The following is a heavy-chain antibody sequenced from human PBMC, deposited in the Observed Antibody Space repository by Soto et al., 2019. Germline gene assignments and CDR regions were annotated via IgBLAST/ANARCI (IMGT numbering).Heavy chain of an antibody. D-gene: IGHD1-26*01. J-gene: IGHJ6*02. CDR3: ARDRVSGTPPYYYYYGMDV. CDR2: IWYDGSNK. CDR1: GFTFSSYG. V-gene: IGHV3-33*01. Sequence: PGGSLRLSCAASGFTFSSYGMHWVRQAPGKGLEWVAVIWYDGSNKYYADSVKDRFTISRDNSKNTLYLQMNSLRAEDTAVYYCARDRVSGTPPYYYYYGMDVWGQGTTVTVSS.